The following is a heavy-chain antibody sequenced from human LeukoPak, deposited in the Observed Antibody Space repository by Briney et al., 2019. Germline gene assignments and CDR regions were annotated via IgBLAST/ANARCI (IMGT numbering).Heavy chain of an antibody. V-gene: IGHV4-4*07. CDR2: MYTSGIT. CDR1: GDSFSSYF. D-gene: IGHD1-7*01. CDR3: AREITGTRGVDY. Sequence: SETLSLTCTVSGDSFSSYFWSWIRQPAGKGLEWIGRMYTSGITNSNPSLKSRVTMSVDTSKNQFSLNLTSVTAADTAVYYCAREITGTRGVDYWGQGILVTVSS. J-gene: IGHJ4*02.